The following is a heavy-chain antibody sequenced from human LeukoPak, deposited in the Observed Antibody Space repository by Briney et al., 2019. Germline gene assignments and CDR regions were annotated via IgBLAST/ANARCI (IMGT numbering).Heavy chain of an antibody. D-gene: IGHD3-22*01. V-gene: IGHV4-39*01. CDR3: ARLVDYYDSRGYFDS. CDR2: IFHRGDT. J-gene: IGHJ4*02. CDR1: GGSISSSSYY. Sequence: SETLSLTCMVSGGSISSSSYYWGWIRQPPGKGLEWIANIFHRGDTYYNPSLKSRATITVDTSKNQFSLKLSSVTAADTAVYYCARLVDYYDSRGYFDSWGQGTLVTVSS.